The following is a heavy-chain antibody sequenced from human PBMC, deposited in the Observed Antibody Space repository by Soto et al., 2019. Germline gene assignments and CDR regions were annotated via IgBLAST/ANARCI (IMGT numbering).Heavy chain of an antibody. CDR1: GYSFTSYW. J-gene: IGHJ5*02. D-gene: IGHD6-13*01. Sequence: GESLKISCKGSGYSFTSYWIGWVRQMPGKGLEWMGIIYPGDSDTRYSPSFQGQVTISADKSISTAYLQWSSLKASDTAMYYCATSPSPYTSTWYSSWFDPWGQGTLVAVS. V-gene: IGHV5-51*01. CDR3: ATSPSPYTSTWYSSWFDP. CDR2: IYPGDSDT.